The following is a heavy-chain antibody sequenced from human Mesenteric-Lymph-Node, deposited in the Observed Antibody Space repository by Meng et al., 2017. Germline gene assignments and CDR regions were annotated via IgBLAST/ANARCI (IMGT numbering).Heavy chain of an antibody. Sequence: GESLKISCAASGFTFSSYSMNWVRQAPGKGLEWVSSISSSSSYIYYADSVKGRFTISRDNAKNSLYLQMNSLRAEDTAVYYCARDPVNLWFGELSSFGFDYWGQGTLVTVSS. CDR2: ISSSSSYI. CDR1: GFTFSSYS. CDR3: ARDPVNLWFGELSSFGFDY. D-gene: IGHD3-10*01. V-gene: IGHV3-21*01. J-gene: IGHJ4*02.